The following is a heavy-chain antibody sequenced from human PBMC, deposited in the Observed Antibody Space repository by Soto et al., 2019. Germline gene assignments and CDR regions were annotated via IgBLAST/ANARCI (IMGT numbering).Heavy chain of an antibody. J-gene: IGHJ5*02. Sequence: AASVKVSCKASGFTSTSSAVQWVRQARGQRLEWIGWIVVGSGNTNYAQKFQERVTITRDMSTSTAYMELSSLRSEDTAVYYCAASRDYYDSSGSFWFDPWGQGTLVTSP. CDR2: IVVGSGNT. CDR1: GFTSTSSA. V-gene: IGHV1-58*01. D-gene: IGHD3-22*01. CDR3: AASRDYYDSSGSFWFDP.